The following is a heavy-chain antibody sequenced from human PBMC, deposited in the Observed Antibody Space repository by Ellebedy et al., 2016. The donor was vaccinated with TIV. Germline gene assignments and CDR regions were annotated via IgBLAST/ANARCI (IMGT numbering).Heavy chain of an antibody. Sequence: AASVKVSCKASGYTFSDYHMHWVRQAPGQGLEWMGGVIPIIGAVNYAQDFQGRVTITADAFTYTSHMLLSSLRSDDTAIYYCVRIEDGGWALDHWGQGTLVTVSS. D-gene: IGHD6-19*01. CDR1: GYTFSDYH. J-gene: IGHJ4*02. CDR2: VIPIIGAV. CDR3: VRIEDGGWALDH. V-gene: IGHV1-69*13.